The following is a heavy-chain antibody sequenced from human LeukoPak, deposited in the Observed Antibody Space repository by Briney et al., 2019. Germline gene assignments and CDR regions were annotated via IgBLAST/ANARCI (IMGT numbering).Heavy chain of an antibody. CDR3: ARGYSSGWSYYFDY. J-gene: IGHJ4*02. Sequence: SETLSLTCTVSGVSISSGIYYWSWIRQPAGKGLEWIGRIYTSGSTNYNPSLKSRVTMSVDTSKNQFSLKLSSVTAADTAVYYCARGYSSGWSYYFDYWGQGTLVTVSS. V-gene: IGHV4-61*02. CDR1: GVSISSGIYY. CDR2: IYTSGST. D-gene: IGHD6-19*01.